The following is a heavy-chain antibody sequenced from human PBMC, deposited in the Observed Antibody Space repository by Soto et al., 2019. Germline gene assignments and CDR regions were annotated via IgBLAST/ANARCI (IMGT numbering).Heavy chain of an antibody. D-gene: IGHD3-22*01. CDR2: ISGSGGST. CDR1: GFTFSNYA. V-gene: IGHV3-23*01. CDR3: AKPSTRDYYDSSGSNPLDY. J-gene: IGHJ4*02. Sequence: PGGSLRLSCAASGFTFSNYAMSWVRQAPGKGLEWVSAISGSGGSTYYADSVKGRFTISRDNSKNTLYLQMNSLRAEDTAVYYCAKPSTRDYYDSSGSNPLDYWGQGTLVTVSS.